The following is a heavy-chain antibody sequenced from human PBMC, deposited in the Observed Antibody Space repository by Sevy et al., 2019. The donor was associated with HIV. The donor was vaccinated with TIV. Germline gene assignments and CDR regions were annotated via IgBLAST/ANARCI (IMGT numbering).Heavy chain of an antibody. CDR2: ISSSSSNI. D-gene: IGHD1-7*01. CDR3: ARESPVRIDRNFPYYGMDV. Sequence: GGSLRLSCAASGFTFSSYSMNWVRQAPGKGLEWVSSISSSSSNIYYADSVKGRFTISRDNAKNSLYLQMSGLRAEDKAVYYCARESPVRIDRNFPYYGMDVWGQGTTVTVSS. J-gene: IGHJ6*02. CDR1: GFTFSSYS. V-gene: IGHV3-21*01.